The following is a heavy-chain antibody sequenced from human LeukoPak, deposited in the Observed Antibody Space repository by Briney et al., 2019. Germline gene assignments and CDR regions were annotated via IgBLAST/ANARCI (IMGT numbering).Heavy chain of an antibody. D-gene: IGHD3-10*01. Sequence: PSETLSLTCTVSGGSISSSSYYWGWIRQPPGKGLEWIGSIYYSGSTYYNPSLKSRVTISVDMSKNQFSLKLSSVTAADTAVYYCARDRGITMVRANWFDPWGQGTLVTVSS. CDR1: GGSISSSSYY. J-gene: IGHJ5*02. V-gene: IGHV4-39*07. CDR2: IYYSGST. CDR3: ARDRGITMVRANWFDP.